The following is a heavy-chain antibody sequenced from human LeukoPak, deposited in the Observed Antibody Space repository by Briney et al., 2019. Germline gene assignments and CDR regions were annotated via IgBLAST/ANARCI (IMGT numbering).Heavy chain of an antibody. CDR2: IYHSGST. CDR1: GGSIGSGNW. Sequence: SETLSLTCAVSGGSIGSGNWWSWVRQPPGKGLEWIGEIYHSGSTNYNSSLKSRVTISVDKSKNQFSLKLSSVTAADTAMYYCARGIAVADTHYYYGMDVWGQGTTVTVSS. V-gene: IGHV4-4*02. CDR3: ARGIAVADTHYYYGMDV. D-gene: IGHD6-19*01. J-gene: IGHJ6*02.